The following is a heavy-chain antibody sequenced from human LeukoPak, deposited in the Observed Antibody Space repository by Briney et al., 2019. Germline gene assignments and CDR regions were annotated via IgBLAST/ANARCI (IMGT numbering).Heavy chain of an antibody. CDR3: ARGCGGSCHYYYYYMDA. V-gene: IGHV4-59*01. CDR1: GGSISSYY. Sequence: SEALSLTCTVSGGSISSYYWSWIRQPPGKGLEWIGYIYYSGSTNYNPSLKSRVTISVDTSKNQFSLKLSSVTAADTAVYYCARGCGGSCHYYYYYMDAWGKGTTVTVSS. D-gene: IGHD2-15*01. CDR2: IYYSGST. J-gene: IGHJ6*03.